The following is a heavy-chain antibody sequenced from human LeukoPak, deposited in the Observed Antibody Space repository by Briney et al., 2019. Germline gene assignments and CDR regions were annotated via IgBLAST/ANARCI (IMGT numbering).Heavy chain of an antibody. CDR2: IHWNGGTI. D-gene: IGHD6-19*01. Sequence: GGSLRLSCAASGSTFDDFGMTWVRQVPGKGLEWVSGIHWNGGTISYADSVKGRFTISRDNSKNTLYPQMNSLRAEDTAVYYCAKEWSYIAVAGLGNWGQGTLVTVSS. CDR1: GSTFDDFG. CDR3: AKEWSYIAVAGLGN. V-gene: IGHV3-20*04. J-gene: IGHJ4*02.